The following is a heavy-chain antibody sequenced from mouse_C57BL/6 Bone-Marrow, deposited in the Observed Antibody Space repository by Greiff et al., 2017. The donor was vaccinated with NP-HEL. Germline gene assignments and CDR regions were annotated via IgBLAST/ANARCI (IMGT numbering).Heavy chain of an antibody. CDR2: IYPGNSDT. V-gene: IGHV1-5*01. J-gene: IGHJ2*01. Sequence: EVQLQESGTVLARPGASVKMSCKTSGYTFTSYWMHWVKQRPGQGLAWIGAIYPGNSDTSYNQKFKGKAKLTAVTSASTAYLALSSLTNEDSAVYSCTTITTVVAPGWGQGTTLTVSS. D-gene: IGHD1-1*01. CDR1: GYTFTSYW. CDR3: TTITTVVAPG.